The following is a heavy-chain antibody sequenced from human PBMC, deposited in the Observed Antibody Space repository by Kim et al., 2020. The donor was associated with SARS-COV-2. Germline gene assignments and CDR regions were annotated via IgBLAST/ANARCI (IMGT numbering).Heavy chain of an antibody. J-gene: IGHJ5*02. Sequence: SETLSLTCTVSGGSISSYYWSWIRQPPGKGLEWIGYIYYSGSTNYNPSLKSRVTISVDTSKNQFSLKLSSVTAADTAVYYCARAGAVSWFYPWGQGTLVT. CDR2: IYYSGST. D-gene: IGHD6-19*01. V-gene: IGHV4-59*01. CDR1: GGSISSYY. CDR3: ARAGAVSWFYP.